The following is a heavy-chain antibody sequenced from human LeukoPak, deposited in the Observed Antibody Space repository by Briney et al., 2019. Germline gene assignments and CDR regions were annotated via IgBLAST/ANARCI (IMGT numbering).Heavy chain of an antibody. CDR3: AREREGATTGFDY. V-gene: IGHV4-59*12. CDR2: IYYSGST. CDR1: GGSISSYY. J-gene: IGHJ4*02. Sequence: SETLSLTCTVSGGSISSYYWSWIRQPPGKGLEWIGYIYYSGSTNYNPSLKSRVTVSVDTSKYQFSLKLSSVTAADTAVYYCAREREGATTGFDYWGQGTLVTVSS. D-gene: IGHD1-26*01.